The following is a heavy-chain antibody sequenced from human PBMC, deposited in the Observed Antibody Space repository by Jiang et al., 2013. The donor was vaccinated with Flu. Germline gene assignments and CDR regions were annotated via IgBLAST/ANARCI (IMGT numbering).Heavy chain of an antibody. CDR3: ARGGTVSKTRVDY. CDR2: INPNSGGT. V-gene: IGHV1-2*02. Sequence: QGLEWMGWINPNSGGTNYAQKFQGRVTMTRDTSISTAYMELSRLRSDDTAVYYCARGGTVSKTRVDYWGQGTLVTVSS. J-gene: IGHJ4*02. D-gene: IGHD4-17*01.